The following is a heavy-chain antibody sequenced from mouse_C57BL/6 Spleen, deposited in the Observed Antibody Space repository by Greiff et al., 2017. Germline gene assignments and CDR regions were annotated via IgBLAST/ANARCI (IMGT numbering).Heavy chain of an antibody. V-gene: IGHV1-80*01. D-gene: IGHD1-1*01. J-gene: IGHJ2*01. CDR3: AKEGTTTVGGGNY. CDR1: GYAFSSYW. Sequence: VQLQQSGAELVKPGASVQISCKASGYAFSSYWLHWVKQRPGTGLEWIGQISPGDGDTNYNGKFKGKDTLTAATSSSTAYMQLSSLASADYAGYCCAKEGTTTVGGGNYGGQGTTLTVSS. CDR2: ISPGDGDT.